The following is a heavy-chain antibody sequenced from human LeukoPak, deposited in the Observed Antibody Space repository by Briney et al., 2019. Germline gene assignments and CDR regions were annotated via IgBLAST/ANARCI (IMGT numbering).Heavy chain of an antibody. Sequence: GGSLRLSCAASGFTFSSYSMNWVRQAPGKGLEWVSSISSSSSYIYYADSVKGRFTISRDNAKNSLYLQMNSLRAEDTAVYYCARVAVGYCSSTSCFIDYWGQGTLVTVSS. D-gene: IGHD2-2*01. V-gene: IGHV3-21*01. CDR3: ARVAVGYCSSTSCFIDY. CDR2: ISSSSSYI. CDR1: GFTFSSYS. J-gene: IGHJ4*02.